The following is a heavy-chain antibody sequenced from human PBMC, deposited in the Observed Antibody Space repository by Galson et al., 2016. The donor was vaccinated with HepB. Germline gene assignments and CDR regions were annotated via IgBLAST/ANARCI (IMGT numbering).Heavy chain of an antibody. CDR2: IYSSGST. CDR3: ARAWGNYGMDV. V-gene: IGHV3-53*01. Sequence: SLRLSCAASGFTFSSYAMSWVRQAPGKGLEWVSVIYSSGSTYYADSVKGRFTFYRDNSKNTLYLQMNSLRAEDTAVYYCARAWGNYGMDVWGQGTTVTVPS. J-gene: IGHJ6*02. D-gene: IGHD7-27*01. CDR1: GFTFSSYA.